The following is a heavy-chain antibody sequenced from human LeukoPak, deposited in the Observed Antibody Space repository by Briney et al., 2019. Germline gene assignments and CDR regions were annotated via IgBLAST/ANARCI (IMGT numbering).Heavy chain of an antibody. Sequence: GGSLRLSCAASGFTVSSNYMSWVRQAPGKGLEWVSVIYSGGSTYYADSVKGRFTISRDNSKNTLFPQMNSLRAEDTAVYYCVRTHYSNSVHCFDYWGQGTLVTVSS. V-gene: IGHV3-53*05. CDR3: VRTHYSNSVHCFDY. D-gene: IGHD4-11*01. J-gene: IGHJ4*02. CDR2: IYSGGST. CDR1: GFTVSSNY.